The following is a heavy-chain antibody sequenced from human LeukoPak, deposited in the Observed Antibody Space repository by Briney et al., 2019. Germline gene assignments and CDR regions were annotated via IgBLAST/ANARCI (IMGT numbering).Heavy chain of an antibody. CDR2: IRYDGSNK. J-gene: IGHJ6*03. V-gene: IGHV3-30*02. D-gene: IGHD6-13*01. CDR1: GFPFSSYG. CDR3: AKVAGSSWYVSYYYYYMDV. Sequence: GGSLRLSCAASGFPFSSYGMHWVRQAPGKGLEWVAFIRYDGSNKYYADSVKGRFTISRDNSKNTLYLQMNSLRAEDTAVYYCAKVAGSSWYVSYYYYYMDVWGKGTTVTISS.